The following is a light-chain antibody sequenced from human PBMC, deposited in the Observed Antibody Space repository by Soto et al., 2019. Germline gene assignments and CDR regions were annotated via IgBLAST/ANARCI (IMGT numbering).Light chain of an antibody. V-gene: IGKV1-9*01. Sequence: IQFTHSPSSLCASEKKRVTITCLASQGISNYLGWYQQKPGKAPKLLIYAASTLQTGVPSRFSGGGSGTDFTLTITSLQPEDFATYYCQQLNVYPSTFGGGTKVDI. CDR2: AAS. CDR1: QGISNY. CDR3: QQLNVYPST. J-gene: IGKJ4*01.